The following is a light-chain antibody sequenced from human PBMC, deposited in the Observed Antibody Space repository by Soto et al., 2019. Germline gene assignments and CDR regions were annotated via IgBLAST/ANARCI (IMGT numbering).Light chain of an antibody. J-gene: IGLJ1*01. CDR3: CTDAGTYKV. CDR2: HVS. Sequence: QSALTQPRSVSGSPGQSVTISCTGTSSDIGAYNYVSWYQQHPDKAPKLMIYHVSKRPSGVPDRFSGSKSGNAASLTISGLHAEDEADYYCCTDAGTYKVFGTGTKVTVL. CDR1: SSDIGAYNY. V-gene: IGLV2-11*01.